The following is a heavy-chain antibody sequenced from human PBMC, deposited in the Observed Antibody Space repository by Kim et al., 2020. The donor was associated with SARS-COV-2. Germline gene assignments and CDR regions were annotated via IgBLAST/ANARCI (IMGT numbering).Heavy chain of an antibody. CDR1: GFTFDDYA. CDR2: ITWNSGSI. CDR3: AGWSYYGMDV. J-gene: IGHJ6*02. Sequence: GGSLRLSCAASGFTFDDYAMEWVRQAPGKGLEWVAGITWNSGSIGYADSVKGRFAISRDNAKNSLYLQMNSLRTEDTALYYCAGWSYYGMDVWGQGTTVPVS. V-gene: IGHV3-9*01. D-gene: IGHD6-19*01.